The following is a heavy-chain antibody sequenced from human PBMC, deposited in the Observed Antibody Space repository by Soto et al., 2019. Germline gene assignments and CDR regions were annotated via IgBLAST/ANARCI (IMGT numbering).Heavy chain of an antibody. J-gene: IGHJ5*02. CDR2: IYHSGNT. CDR1: CYSISSGYY. CDR3: ARHIGGSDSSAWFGP. V-gene: IGHV4-38-2*01. D-gene: IGHD1-26*01. Sequence: SETLSLTCAVSCYSISSGYYWGWIRQPPGKGLEWIGSIYHSGNTYYNPSLKSRVTISVDTAKNHFSLKLSSVAAADTAIYYCARHIGGSDSSAWFGPWGQGSLVTVSS.